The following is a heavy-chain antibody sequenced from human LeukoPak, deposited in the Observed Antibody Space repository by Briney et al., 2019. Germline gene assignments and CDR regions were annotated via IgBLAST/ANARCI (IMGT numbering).Heavy chain of an antibody. D-gene: IGHD3-10*01. CDR2: INSDGSST. CDR3: ARVTTGGSGSSDY. CDR1: GFTFSSYW. J-gene: IGHJ4*02. V-gene: IGHV3-74*01. Sequence: PGGSPRLSCAASGFTFSSYWMHWVRQAPGKGLVWVSRINSDGSSTTYADSVKGRFTISRDNAKNTLYLQMNSLRAEDTAVYYCARVTTGGSGSSDYWGQGTLVTVSS.